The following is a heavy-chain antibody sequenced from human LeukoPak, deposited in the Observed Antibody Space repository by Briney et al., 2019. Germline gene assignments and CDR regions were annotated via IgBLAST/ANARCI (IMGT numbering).Heavy chain of an antibody. CDR3: ARDLRSRWPGYFDP. V-gene: IGHV4-59*02. J-gene: IGHJ5*02. D-gene: IGHD5-18*01. CDR2: IYYSGST. Sequence: SETLSLTCTVSGGSVSSYSWSWIRQPPGKGLEWIGYIYYSGSTNYNPSLKSRVTISIDTSKNQFSLKLSSVTAADTAFYYCARDLRSRWPGYFDPWGQGTLVTVSS. CDR1: GGSVSSYS.